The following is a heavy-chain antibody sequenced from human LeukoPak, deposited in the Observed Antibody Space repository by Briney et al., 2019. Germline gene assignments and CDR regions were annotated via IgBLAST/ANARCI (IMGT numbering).Heavy chain of an antibody. D-gene: IGHD5-24*01. J-gene: IGHJ4*02. Sequence: ASVKVSCKASGYTFTGYYMHWVRQAPGQGLEWMGGIIPIFGTANYAQKFQGRVTITADESTSTAYMELSSLRSEDTAVYYCARGVYRDGYKWGFDYWGQGTLVTVSS. CDR1: GYTFTGYY. CDR2: IIPIFGTA. V-gene: IGHV1-69*13. CDR3: ARGVYRDGYKWGFDY.